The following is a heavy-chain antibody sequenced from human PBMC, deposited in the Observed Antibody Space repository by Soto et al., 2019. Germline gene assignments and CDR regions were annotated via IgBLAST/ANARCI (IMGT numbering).Heavy chain of an antibody. CDR1: GGSISSSSYY. V-gene: IGHV4-39*07. CDR3: ARAGGTIFGVVPIVHMDV. D-gene: IGHD3-3*01. CDR2: IYYSGST. Sequence: SETLSLTCTVSGGSISSSSYYWGWIRQPPGKGLEWIGSIYYSGSTYYNPSLKSRVTISVDTSKNQFSLKLSSVTAADTAVYYCARAGGTIFGVVPIVHMDVWGKGTTVTVSS. J-gene: IGHJ6*03.